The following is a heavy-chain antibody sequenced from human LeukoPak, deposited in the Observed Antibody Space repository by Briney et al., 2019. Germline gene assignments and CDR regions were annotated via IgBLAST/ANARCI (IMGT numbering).Heavy chain of an antibody. J-gene: IGHJ4*02. D-gene: IGHD4-23*01. CDR3: ARESYSGNPYFDY. CDR2: IIPILGIA. CDR1: GGTFSSYA. V-gene: IGHV1-69*04. Sequence: GSSVKVSCKASGGTFSSYAISWVRQAPGQGLEWMGRIIPILGIANYAQKFQGRVTINAHKSTSTAYMELSSLRSEDTAMYYCARESYSGNPYFDYWGQGTLVTVSS.